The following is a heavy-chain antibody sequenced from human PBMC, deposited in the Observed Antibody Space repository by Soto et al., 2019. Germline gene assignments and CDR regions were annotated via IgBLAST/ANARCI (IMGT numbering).Heavy chain of an antibody. CDR1: GGSISSYY. Sequence: QVQLQESGPGLVKPSETLSLTCTVSGGSISSYYWSWIRQPPGKGLEWIGYIYYSGSTNYNPSLKGRLTTSVDTSKTHFSLKLSSVTAADRAVYYCARCRPYRSGFYHMDVWGQGTTVTVSS. CDR2: IYYSGST. CDR3: ARCRPYRSGFYHMDV. J-gene: IGHJ6*02. D-gene: IGHD6-19*01. V-gene: IGHV4-59*01.